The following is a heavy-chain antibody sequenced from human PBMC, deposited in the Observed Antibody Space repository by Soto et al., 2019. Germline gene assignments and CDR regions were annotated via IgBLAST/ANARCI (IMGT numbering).Heavy chain of an antibody. D-gene: IGHD6-25*01. Sequence: EVQLVESGGGLVQPGGSLRLCCAASGFTFGNYWMTWVRQAPGKGLEWVANIKGDGSAKSYLDSVRGRFTVSRDNAANSLFLQMNILRAEDTALFYCARDVSPGSSGYYFDAFDIWGQGTMVAVS. CDR1: GFTFGNYW. CDR2: IKGDGSAK. J-gene: IGHJ3*02. CDR3: ARDVSPGSSGYYFDAFDI. V-gene: IGHV3-7*05.